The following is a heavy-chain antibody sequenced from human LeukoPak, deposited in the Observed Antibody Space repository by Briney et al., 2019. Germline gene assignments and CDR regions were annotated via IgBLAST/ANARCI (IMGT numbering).Heavy chain of an antibody. CDR3: ATQAVVNPGFDP. CDR1: GYTFTSYG. CDR2: ISAYNGNT. V-gene: IGHV1-18*01. Sequence: GASVKVSCKASGYTFTSYGISWVRQAPGQGLEWMGWISAYNGNTKYAQKLQGRVTMTTDTSTSTAYMELRSLRSEDTAVYYCATQAVVNPGFDPWGQGTLVTVSS. J-gene: IGHJ5*02. D-gene: IGHD4-23*01.